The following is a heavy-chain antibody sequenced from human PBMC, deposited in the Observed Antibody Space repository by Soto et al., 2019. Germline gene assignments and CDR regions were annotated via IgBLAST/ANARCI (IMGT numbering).Heavy chain of an antibody. V-gene: IGHV3-23*01. CDR1: GFTFSSYA. D-gene: IGHD2-21*02. Sequence: PGGSLRLSCAASGFTFSSYAMSWVRQAPGKGLEWVSAISGSGGSTYYADSVKGRFTISRDNSKNTLYLQMNSLRAEDTAVYYSXKQNGYGGNSELEYWGQGTLVTVSS. CDR3: XKQNGYGGNSELEY. J-gene: IGHJ4*02. CDR2: ISGSGGST.